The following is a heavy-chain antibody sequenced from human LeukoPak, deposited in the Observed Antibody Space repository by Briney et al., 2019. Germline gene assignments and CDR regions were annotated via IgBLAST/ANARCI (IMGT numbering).Heavy chain of an antibody. CDR1: GGTFSSYA. V-gene: IGHV1-69*04. CDR2: IIPILGIA. CDR3: ARGLRHDY. J-gene: IGHJ4*02. Sequence: SVKVSCKASGGTFSSYAISWVRQAPGQGLEWMGRIIPILGIANYVQKFQGRVTITADKSTSTAYMELSSLRSEDTAVYYCARGLRHDYWGQGTLVTVSS.